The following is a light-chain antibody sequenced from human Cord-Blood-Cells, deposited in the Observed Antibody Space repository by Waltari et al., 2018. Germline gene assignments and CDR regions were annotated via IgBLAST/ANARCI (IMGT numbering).Light chain of an antibody. J-gene: IGKJ4*01. V-gene: IGKV4-1*01. CDR2: GSS. Sequence: DIVMTQSPNYLDVSLGERATINFKSIQSVLYNSNNKNYLAWNQQKPGQPPKLIIYGSSTRESVVPDRFSGSGSGTDFTLTISSLQAEDVAVYYCQQYYSTPLTFGGGTKVEIK. CDR3: QQYYSTPLT. CDR1: QSVLYNSNNKNY.